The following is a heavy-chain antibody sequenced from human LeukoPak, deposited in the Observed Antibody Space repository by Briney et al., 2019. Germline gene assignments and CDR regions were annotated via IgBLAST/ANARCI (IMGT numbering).Heavy chain of an antibody. CDR1: GFTFSSYS. CDR3: ARDQGYYDSSGPIDY. Sequence: GGSLRLTCAASGFTFSSYSMNWVRQAPGKGLEWLSSISSSSSYIYYADSVKGRFTISRDNAKNSLYLQMNSLRAEDTAVYYCARDQGYYDSSGPIDYWGRGTLVTVSS. CDR2: ISSSSSYI. V-gene: IGHV3-21*01. D-gene: IGHD3-22*01. J-gene: IGHJ4*02.